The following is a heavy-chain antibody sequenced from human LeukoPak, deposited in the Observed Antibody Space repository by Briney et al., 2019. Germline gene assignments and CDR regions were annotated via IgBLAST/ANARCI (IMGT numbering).Heavy chain of an antibody. V-gene: IGHV3-33*01. J-gene: IGHJ4*02. CDR2: IWYDGSKK. CDR3: ARHQCSGGSCYSYY. Sequence: GGSLRLSCAASGFTFSTYGVHWVRQPPGKGLEWVAVIWYDGSKKYYADSVKGRFTISRDNSKNTLYLQINSLKASDTAMYYCARHQCSGGSCYSYYWGQGTLVTASS. D-gene: IGHD2-15*01. CDR1: GFTFSTYG.